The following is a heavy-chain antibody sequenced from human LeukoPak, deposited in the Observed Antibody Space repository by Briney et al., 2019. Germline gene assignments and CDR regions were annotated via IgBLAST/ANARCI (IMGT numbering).Heavy chain of an antibody. CDR1: GGSTSSDY. D-gene: IGHD3-10*01. J-gene: IGHJ6*02. V-gene: IGHV4-4*08. Sequence: SETLSLTCTVSGGSTSSDYWSWIRQSPGKGLEWVGYVYNSGDTGKNPSLKSRVTILLDTSKNQCSLKLTSVSAADTAVYYCARDAPVISMDVWGQGTTVTVSS. CDR3: ARDAPVISMDV. CDR2: VYNSGDT.